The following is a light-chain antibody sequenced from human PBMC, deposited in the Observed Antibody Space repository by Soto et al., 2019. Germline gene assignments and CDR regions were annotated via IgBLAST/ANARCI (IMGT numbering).Light chain of an antibody. CDR2: DVT. V-gene: IGLV2-11*01. CDR1: NSDVGTYNY. Sequence: QSVLTQPRSVSGSPGQSVTISCTGTNSDVGTYNYVSWYQQHPGKAPKLIIYDVTKRPSGVPDRFSGSKSGNTASLIISGLQAADEAEYYCCCCSYAGSSSFRVLFGGGTKLPS. J-gene: IGLJ2*01. CDR3: CSYAGSSSFRVL.